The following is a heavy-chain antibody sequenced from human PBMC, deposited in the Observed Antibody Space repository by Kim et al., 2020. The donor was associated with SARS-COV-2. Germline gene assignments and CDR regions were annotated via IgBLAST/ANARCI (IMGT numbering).Heavy chain of an antibody. D-gene: IGHD6-19*01. V-gene: IGHV4-34*01. J-gene: IGHJ2*01. CDR2: INHSGST. CDR1: GGSFSGYY. Sequence: SETLSLTCAVYGGSFSGYYWSWIRQPPGKGLEWIGEINHSGSTNYNPSLKSRVTISVDTSKNQFSLKLSSVTAADTAVYYCARAGAVAGTRVWYFDLWGRGTLVTVSS. CDR3: ARAGAVAGTRVWYFDL.